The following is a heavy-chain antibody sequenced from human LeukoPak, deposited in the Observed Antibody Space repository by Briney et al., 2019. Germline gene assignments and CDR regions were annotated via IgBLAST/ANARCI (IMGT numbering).Heavy chain of an antibody. CDR1: GGSISSNDDY. CDR2: IHHSGSA. J-gene: IGHJ5*02. V-gene: IGHV4-39*01. CDR3: ARHDHSDFGDPNWFDP. D-gene: IGHD4-17*01. Sequence: SGTLSLTCTVSGGSISSNDDYWGWIRQSPGKGLEWIGSIHHSGSAKHNPSLRSRVTISIDTSKNHFSLNLNSLTAADTALYYCARHDHSDFGDPNWFDPWGQGTLVTVSS.